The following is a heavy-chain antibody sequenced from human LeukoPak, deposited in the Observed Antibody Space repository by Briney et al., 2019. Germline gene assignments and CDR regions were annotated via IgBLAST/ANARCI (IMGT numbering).Heavy chain of an antibody. V-gene: IGHV3-21*01. D-gene: IGHD3-9*01. J-gene: IGHJ4*02. Sequence: PGGSLRLSCAASGFTFSSYSMNWVRQAPGKGLEWVSSISSSSSYIYYADSVKGRFTISRDNAKNSLYLQMNSLRAEDTAVYYCARAFPSLRYFDWLPQYYFDYWGQGTLVTVSS. CDR3: ARAFPSLRYFDWLPQYYFDY. CDR2: ISSSSSYI. CDR1: GFTFSSYS.